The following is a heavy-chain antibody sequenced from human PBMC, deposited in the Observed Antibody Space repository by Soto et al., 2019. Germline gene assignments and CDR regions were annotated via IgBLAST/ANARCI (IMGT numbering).Heavy chain of an antibody. D-gene: IGHD2-15*01. Sequence: QVQLVESGGGVVQPGRSLRLSCAASGLTFSSYGMHWVRQAPGKGLEWVAVISYDGSINYYADSVKGRFTISRDNSKNTLYLQMNSLRPEDTAVYYCAKSGFCSGGNCYWYFDLWGRGTLVTVSS. CDR3: AKSGFCSGGNCYWYFDL. V-gene: IGHV3-30*18. CDR1: GLTFSSYG. CDR2: ISYDGSIN. J-gene: IGHJ2*01.